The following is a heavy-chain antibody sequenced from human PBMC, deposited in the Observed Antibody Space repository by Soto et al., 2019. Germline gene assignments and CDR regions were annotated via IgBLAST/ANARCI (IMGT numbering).Heavy chain of an antibody. V-gene: IGHV3-30*18. CDR1: GFIFHNFG. J-gene: IGHJ4*02. CDR2: VSSDGGRR. CDR3: ANSWNLAFSATSYAHDY. D-gene: IGHD1-1*01. Sequence: PGGSLRLSCEASGFIFHNFGMHWGRQAPGKGLEWLGVVSSDGGRRYYADSVRGRLNIPRDNPKKTLYLQLDRLSADDTAVYYCANSWNLAFSATSYAHDYWGQGTLVLV.